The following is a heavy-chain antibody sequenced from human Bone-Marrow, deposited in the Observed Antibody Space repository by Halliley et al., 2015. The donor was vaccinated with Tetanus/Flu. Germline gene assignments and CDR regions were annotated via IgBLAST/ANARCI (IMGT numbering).Heavy chain of an antibody. J-gene: IGHJ3*01. CDR1: KDSFTSYW. V-gene: IGHV5-51*04. Sequence: QLVQSGAEVKKPGESLKISCEGSKDSFTSYWIAWVRQMPGKVLEWMGVIYLGDSDTRHSPSFQSQVTISADRPISTAYLQWSSGKAAGAAVYYWAAGPELVDGFDVGGQGTTVTIAS. CDR2: IYLGDSDT. CDR3: AAGPELVDGFDV.